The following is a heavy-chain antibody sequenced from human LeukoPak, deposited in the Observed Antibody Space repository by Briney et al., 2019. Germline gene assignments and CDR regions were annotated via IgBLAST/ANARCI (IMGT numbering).Heavy chain of an antibody. CDR1: GFTFSSYA. V-gene: IGHV3-30*01. J-gene: IGHJ5*02. Sequence: GRSLRLSCAASGFTFSSYAMHWVRQAPGKGLEWVSVISYDGSNKYYADSVKGRFTISRDNSKNTLYLQMNSLRAEDTAVYYCARDRGLITFGGVIVPTTWFDPWGQGTLVTVSS. CDR3: ARDRGLITFGGVIVPTTWFDP. D-gene: IGHD3-16*02. CDR2: ISYDGSNK.